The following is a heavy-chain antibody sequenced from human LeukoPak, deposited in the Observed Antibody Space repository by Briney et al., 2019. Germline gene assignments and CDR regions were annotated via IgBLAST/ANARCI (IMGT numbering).Heavy chain of an antibody. J-gene: IGHJ6*04. V-gene: IGHV3-74*01. Sequence: PGGSLRLSCAASGFTFSNYWMHWVRQVPGKGLVWVSRINSDGSDTSYADSVKGRFTISRDNAKNSLYLQMNSLRAEDTAVYYCAELGITMIGGVWGKGTTVTISS. CDR3: AELGITMIGGV. D-gene: IGHD3-10*02. CDR2: INSDGSDT. CDR1: GFTFSNYW.